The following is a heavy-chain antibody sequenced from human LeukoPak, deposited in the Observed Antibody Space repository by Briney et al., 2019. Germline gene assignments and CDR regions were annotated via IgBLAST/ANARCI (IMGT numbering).Heavy chain of an antibody. D-gene: IGHD3-22*01. V-gene: IGHV3-11*06. CDR3: ARVNPTSSGFYAY. Sequence: LSLTCTASGDSISSTIYYWGWIRQAPGKGLEWLSYISGSSSNTNYADSVQGRFTISRDNAKNSLYLQMNSLRAEDTAVYYCARVNPTSSGFYAYWGQGTLVTVSS. J-gene: IGHJ4*02. CDR1: GDSISSTIYY. CDR2: ISGSSSNT.